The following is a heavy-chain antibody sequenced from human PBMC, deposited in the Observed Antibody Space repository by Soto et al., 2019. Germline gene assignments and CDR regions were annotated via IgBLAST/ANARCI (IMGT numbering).Heavy chain of an antibody. Sequence: QVQLQESGPGLVKPSQTLSLTCTVSGGSISSGGYYWSWIRQHPGKGLEWIGYIYYSGSTYYNPAHKSRVTLSVDTSKNQFSLKLSSVTAADTAVYYCARDRRSGGFDPWGQGTLVTVSS. J-gene: IGHJ5*02. D-gene: IGHD3-10*01. CDR3: ARDRRSGGFDP. CDR1: GGSISSGGYY. V-gene: IGHV4-31*03. CDR2: IYYSGST.